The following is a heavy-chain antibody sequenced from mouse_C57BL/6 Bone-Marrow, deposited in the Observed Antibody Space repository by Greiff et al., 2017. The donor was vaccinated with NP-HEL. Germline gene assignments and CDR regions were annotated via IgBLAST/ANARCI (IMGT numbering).Heavy chain of an antibody. CDR3: TTGDGYYGDY. J-gene: IGHJ2*01. Sequence: EVQLQQSGAELVRPGASVKLSCTASGFNIKDDYMHWVKQRPEQGLEWIGWIDPENGDTEYASKFQGKATITADTSSNTAYLQLSSLTSEDTAVYYCTTGDGYYGDYWGQGTTLTVSS. CDR1: GFNIKDDY. CDR2: IDPENGDT. V-gene: IGHV14-4*01. D-gene: IGHD2-3*01.